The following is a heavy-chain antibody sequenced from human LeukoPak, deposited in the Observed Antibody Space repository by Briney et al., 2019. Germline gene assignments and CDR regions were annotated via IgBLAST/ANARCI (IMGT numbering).Heavy chain of an antibody. CDR2: INQDGSEK. CDR1: GFTFSSYW. D-gene: IGHD1-7*01. CDR3: ARAGTTGGYFDY. Sequence: PGGSLRLSCAASGFTFSSYWMSWVRQAPGKGLEGVANINQDGSEKYYVDSVKGRFTISRDNAKNSLCLQMNSLRAEDTAVYYCARAGTTGGYFDYWGQETLVTVSS. J-gene: IGHJ4*02. V-gene: IGHV3-7*01.